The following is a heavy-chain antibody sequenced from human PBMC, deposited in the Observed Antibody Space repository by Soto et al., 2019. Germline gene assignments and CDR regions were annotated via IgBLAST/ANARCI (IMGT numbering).Heavy chain of an antibody. CDR2: LYYRGST. Sequence: QVQLQESGPGLVKPSQTLSLTCTVSGGSISSSDYYWSWIRQPPGKGLEWIGYLYYRGSTYYNPSVKSRVTISLDTSKNQFSLKLSSVTAADTAVYYCARVSGGSKRPFDYWGQGTLVTVSS. CDR1: GGSISSSDYY. CDR3: ARVSGGSKRPFDY. V-gene: IGHV4-30-4*01. J-gene: IGHJ4*02. D-gene: IGHD3-16*01.